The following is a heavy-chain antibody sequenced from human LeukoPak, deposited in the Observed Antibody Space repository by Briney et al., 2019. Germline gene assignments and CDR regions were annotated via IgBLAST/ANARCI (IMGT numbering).Heavy chain of an antibody. D-gene: IGHD4-23*01. V-gene: IGHV3-20*04. CDR3: VRDRGYGGNAFFDH. CDR2: ANWSGGDT. Sequence: PGGSLRLSCAASGFTFEDYGTSWVRQVPGKGLEWVAGANWSGGDTNYADSVKGRFTISRDNARNSLYLEMNSLRGDDSALYYCVRDRGYGGNAFFDHWGQGIRVTVSS. CDR1: GFTFEDYG. J-gene: IGHJ4*02.